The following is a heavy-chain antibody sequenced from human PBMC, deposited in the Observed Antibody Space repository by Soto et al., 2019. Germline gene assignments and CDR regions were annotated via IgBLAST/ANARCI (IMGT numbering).Heavy chain of an antibody. CDR3: GRGLLTAVGMDI. Sequence: GGSLRLSCAASGFTSSIYWMHWVRQAPGKGLVWVSQIDGNGRSTHYADSVKGRFTISRDNAKNTLYLQMNSPGAEDTATYYCGRGLLTAVGMDIWGQGTTVTVSS. V-gene: IGHV3-74*01. D-gene: IGHD3-10*01. J-gene: IGHJ6*02. CDR1: GFTSSIYW. CDR2: IDGNGRST.